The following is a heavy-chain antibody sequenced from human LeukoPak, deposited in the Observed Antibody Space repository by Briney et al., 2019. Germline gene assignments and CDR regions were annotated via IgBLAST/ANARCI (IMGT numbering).Heavy chain of an antibody. V-gene: IGHV4-4*01. CDR1: GGSISSSNW. J-gene: IGHJ5*02. CDR2: IYHSGST. CDR3: ARFSSNDYGDCGRFDP. D-gene: IGHD4-17*01. Sequence: SETLSLTCAVSGGSISSSNWRSWVRQPPGKVLEWIGEIYHSGSTNYNPSLKSRFTISVDKSNNQFSLKLSSVAAADRAVYCCARFSSNDYGDCGRFDPWGQGTLVTVSS.